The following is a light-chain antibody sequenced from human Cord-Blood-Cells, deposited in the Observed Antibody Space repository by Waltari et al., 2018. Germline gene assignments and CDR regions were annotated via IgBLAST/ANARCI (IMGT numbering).Light chain of an antibody. V-gene: IGKV3-15*01. CDR2: GAS. CDR3: QQDNNWPPYS. Sequence: EIVMTQSPATLSVSPGERATLSCRASQSVSSNLAWYQQKPVQAPRLLIYGASTRATGIPARFRCIGSGTECTLTISSLQSEDFAVYYCQQDNNWPPYSFGQGTKLEIK. CDR1: QSVSSN. J-gene: IGKJ2*03.